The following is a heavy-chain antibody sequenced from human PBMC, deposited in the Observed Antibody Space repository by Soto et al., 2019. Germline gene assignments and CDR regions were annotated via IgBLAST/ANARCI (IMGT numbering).Heavy chain of an antibody. V-gene: IGHV3-33*01. CDR3: APLYYYHSSCYSP. CDR1: GFTFSSYG. D-gene: IGHD3-22*01. J-gene: IGHJ5*02. Sequence: GGSLRLSCAASGFTFSSYGMHWVRQAPGKGLEWVAVIWYDGSNKYYADSVKGRFTISRDNSKNTLYLQMNSLRAEDTAVYYCAPLYYYHSSCYSPWGQGTLVTVSS. CDR2: IWYDGSNK.